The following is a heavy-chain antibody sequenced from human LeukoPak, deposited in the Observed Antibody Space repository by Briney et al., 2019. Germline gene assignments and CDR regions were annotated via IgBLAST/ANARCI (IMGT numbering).Heavy chain of an antibody. CDR1: GGSISSYY. J-gene: IGHJ4*02. Sequence: SETLSLTCTVSGGSISSYYWNWIRQPPGKGLEWIAYIYYSGTTNYNPSLKSRVTISVDTSKNQFSLKLSSVTAADTALYYCARMSSGYPYYFDYWGQGTPVTVSS. CDR3: ARMSSGYPYYFDY. CDR2: IYYSGTT. V-gene: IGHV4-59*01. D-gene: IGHD3-22*01.